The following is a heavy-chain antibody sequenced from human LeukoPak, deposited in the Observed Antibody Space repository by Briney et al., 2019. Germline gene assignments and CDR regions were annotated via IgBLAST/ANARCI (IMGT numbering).Heavy chain of an antibody. Sequence: GGSLRLSCEASGFTFSSYAMTWVRQAPGKGLEWVSTIIDSGDSTYYADSVKGRFTISRDNAKNSLYLQMNSLRAEDTAVYYCARDPTAMVTSSLDYWGQGTLVTVSS. CDR2: IIDSGDST. D-gene: IGHD5-18*01. J-gene: IGHJ4*02. CDR3: ARDPTAMVTSSLDY. CDR1: GFTFSSYA. V-gene: IGHV3-23*01.